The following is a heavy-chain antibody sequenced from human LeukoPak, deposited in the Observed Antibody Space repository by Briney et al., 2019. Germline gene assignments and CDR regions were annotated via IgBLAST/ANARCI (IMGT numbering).Heavy chain of an antibody. CDR3: ARRTDYYDSSAYYYPFDY. V-gene: IGHV4-39*01. CDR1: GGSIGSISSSYY. Sequence: PSETLSLTCTVSGGSIGSISSSYYWGWIRQPPGKGLEWIGSIYYSGSTYYNPSLKSRVTISVDTSKNQFSLKLSSVTAADTAVYYCARRTDYYDSSAYYYPFDYWGQGTLVTVSS. J-gene: IGHJ4*02. D-gene: IGHD3-22*01. CDR2: IYYSGST.